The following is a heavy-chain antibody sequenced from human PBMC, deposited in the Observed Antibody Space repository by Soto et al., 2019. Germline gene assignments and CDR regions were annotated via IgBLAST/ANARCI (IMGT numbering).Heavy chain of an antibody. CDR2: ISYDGSNK. J-gene: IGHJ6*02. CDR1: GFTFSSYA. CDR3: ARCPTDYYDSSGYYYSYYYYGMDV. D-gene: IGHD3-22*01. Sequence: QVQLVESGGGVVQPGRSLRLSCAASGFTFSSYAMHWVRQAPGKGLEWVAVISYDGSNKYYADSVKGRFTISRDNSKNTLYLQMNSLRAEDTAVYYCARCPTDYYDSSGYYYSYYYYGMDVWGQGTTVTVSS. V-gene: IGHV3-30-3*01.